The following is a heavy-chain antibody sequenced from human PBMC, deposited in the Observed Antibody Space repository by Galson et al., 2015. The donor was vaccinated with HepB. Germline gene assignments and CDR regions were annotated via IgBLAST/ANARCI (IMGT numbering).Heavy chain of an antibody. CDR3: ARDGGAASGTWYYFNF. D-gene: IGHD6-13*01. J-gene: IGHJ4*02. CDR2: IWFDGSKT. CDR1: GFTFTNYG. Sequence: SLRLPCAASGFTFTNYGIHWVRQAPGAGLEWVAVIWFDGSKTNYAESVKGRFSISRDDSKNTVTLQMKSLRAEDTAIYHCARDGGAASGTWYYFNFWGQGTLVSVSS. V-gene: IGHV3-33*01.